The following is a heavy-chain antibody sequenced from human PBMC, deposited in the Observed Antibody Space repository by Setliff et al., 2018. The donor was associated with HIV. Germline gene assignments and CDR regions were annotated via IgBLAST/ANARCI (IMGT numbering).Heavy chain of an antibody. CDR3: ARQVSIPGVVITPVDY. J-gene: IGHJ4*02. V-gene: IGHV4-59*08. Sequence: ETLSLTCTVSGDSIRGYYWSWIRQPPGKGLEWMGYVFYTGFAAYNPSLKSRLTISVDTSKSQFSLRLTSVTAADTAIYYCARQVSIPGVVITPVDYWGQGALVTVSS. D-gene: IGHD3-22*01. CDR2: VFYTGFA. CDR1: GDSIRGYY.